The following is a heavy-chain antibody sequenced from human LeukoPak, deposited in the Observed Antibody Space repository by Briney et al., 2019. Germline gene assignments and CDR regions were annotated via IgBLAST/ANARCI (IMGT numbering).Heavy chain of an antibody. Sequence: SETLSLTCAVYGGSFSGYYWSWIRQPPGKGLERIGEINHSGSTNYNPSLKSRVTISVDTSKNQFSLKLSSVTAADTAVYYCARGIAVAGTSYFDYWGQGTLVTVSS. D-gene: IGHD6-19*01. CDR3: ARGIAVAGTSYFDY. CDR2: INHSGST. J-gene: IGHJ4*02. V-gene: IGHV4-34*01. CDR1: GGSFSGYY.